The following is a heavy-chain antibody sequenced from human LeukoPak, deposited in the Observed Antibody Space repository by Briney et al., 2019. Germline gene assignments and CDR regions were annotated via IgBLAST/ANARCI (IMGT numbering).Heavy chain of an antibody. CDR3: ARFLYGDEYGTYYYYGMDV. CDR1: GGSISSYY. J-gene: IGHJ6*02. V-gene: IGHV4-59*08. Sequence: PSETLSLTCTVSGGSISSYYWSWIRQPPGKGPEWIGYIYYSGSTNYNPSLKSRVTISVDTSKNQFSLKLSSVTAADTAVYYCARFLYGDEYGTYYYYGMDVWGQGTTVTVSS. D-gene: IGHD4-17*01. CDR2: IYYSGST.